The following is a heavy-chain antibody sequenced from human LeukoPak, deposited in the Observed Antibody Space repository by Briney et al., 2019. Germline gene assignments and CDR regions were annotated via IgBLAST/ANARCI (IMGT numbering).Heavy chain of an antibody. CDR3: ARDLGGFDY. CDR2: IYYSGST. J-gene: IGHJ4*02. Sequence: SETLSLTCTVSGGSISSYYWSWIRQPPGKGLEWIGYIYYSGSTNYNPSLKSRVTISVDTSKNQFSLKLSSVTAADTAVYYCARDLGGFDYWGQGTLVTVSS. CDR1: GGSISSYY. V-gene: IGHV4-59*01. D-gene: IGHD1-26*01.